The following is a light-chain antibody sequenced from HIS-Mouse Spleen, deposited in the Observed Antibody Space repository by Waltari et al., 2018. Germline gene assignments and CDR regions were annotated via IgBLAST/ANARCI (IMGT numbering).Light chain of an antibody. J-gene: IGKJ2*01. Sequence: EIVFTQSPGTLSLPPGERATLSCRASQSVSSSYLAWYQQKPGQAPRLLIYGASSRATGIPDRFSGSGSGTDFTLTISRLEPEDFAVYYCQQYGSSPYTFGQGTKLEIK. V-gene: IGKV3-20*01. CDR2: GAS. CDR3: QQYGSSPYT. CDR1: QSVSSSY.